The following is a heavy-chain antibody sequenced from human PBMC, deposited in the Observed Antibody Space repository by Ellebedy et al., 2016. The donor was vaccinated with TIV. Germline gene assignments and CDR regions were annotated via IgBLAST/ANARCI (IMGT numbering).Heavy chain of an antibody. Sequence: SETLSLXCSVSGAPISSGGYYWSWIRQHPGKGLEWIGYIYYSVSTSYNPSLQSRASISLDTSKNQFSLKLSSVTAADTAVYYCASKDGYNEGFDFWGQGTLVTVSS. CDR2: IYYSVST. D-gene: IGHD5-24*01. V-gene: IGHV4-31*03. CDR1: GAPISSGGYY. J-gene: IGHJ4*02. CDR3: ASKDGYNEGFDF.